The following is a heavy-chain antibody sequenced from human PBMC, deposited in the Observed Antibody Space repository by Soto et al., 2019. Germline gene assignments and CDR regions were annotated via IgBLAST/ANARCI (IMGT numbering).Heavy chain of an antibody. CDR1: GGSISSYY. CDR2: IYYSGST. J-gene: IGHJ4*02. D-gene: IGHD3-10*01. V-gene: IGHV4-59*08. CDR3: ARVGGFGATTIDY. Sequence: SSETLSLTCTVSGGSISSYYWSWIRQPPGKGLEWIGYIYYSGSTYYNPSLKSRVTISVDTSKNQFSLKLSSVTAADTAVYYCARVGGFGATTIDYWGQGTLVTVSS.